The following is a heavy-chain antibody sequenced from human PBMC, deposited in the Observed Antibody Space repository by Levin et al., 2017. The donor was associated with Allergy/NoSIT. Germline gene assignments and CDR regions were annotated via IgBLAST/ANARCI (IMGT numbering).Heavy chain of an antibody. J-gene: IGHJ4*02. Sequence: GGSLRLSCAGSGFNFRAAFMSWVRQAPGKGLEWVGRMKSYGGGGTTEYAAPVRGRVTISRDDSRSEVYLQLNSLRTADTAFYYCVWENRRMISGSYSYFYDYWGPGTLVTVSS. D-gene: IGHD3-22*01. CDR2: MKSYGGGGTT. CDR1: GFNFRAAF. V-gene: IGHV3-15*01. CDR3: VWENRRMISGSYSYFYDY.